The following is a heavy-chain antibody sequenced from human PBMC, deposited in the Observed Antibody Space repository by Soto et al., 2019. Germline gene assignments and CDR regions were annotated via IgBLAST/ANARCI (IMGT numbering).Heavy chain of an antibody. V-gene: IGHV3-9*01. CDR1: GFTFDDYA. CDR3: AKGDDTDYDILTGFGY. D-gene: IGHD3-9*01. CDR2: ISWNSGSI. J-gene: IGHJ4*02. Sequence: GGSLRLSCAASGFTFDDYAMHWVRQAPGKGLEWVSGISWNSGSIGYADSVKGRFTISRDNAKNSLYLQMNSLRAEDTALYYCAKGDDTDYDILTGFGYWGQGTLVTVSS.